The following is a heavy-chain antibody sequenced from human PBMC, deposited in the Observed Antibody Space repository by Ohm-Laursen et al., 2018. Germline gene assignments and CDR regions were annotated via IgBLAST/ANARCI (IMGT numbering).Heavy chain of an antibody. V-gene: IGHV3-9*01. D-gene: IGHD1-26*01. J-gene: IGHJ3*02. Sequence: SLRLSCSASGVTLGAYAMHWVRQAPGKGLEWVSGISWNRDRKGYADSVKGRFTISRDNAKNSLYLQMNSLRDEDTAVYYCARDISPVIVGVAFDVFDIWGQGTMVTVSS. CDR1: GVTLGAYA. CDR2: ISWNRDRK. CDR3: ARDISPVIVGVAFDVFDI.